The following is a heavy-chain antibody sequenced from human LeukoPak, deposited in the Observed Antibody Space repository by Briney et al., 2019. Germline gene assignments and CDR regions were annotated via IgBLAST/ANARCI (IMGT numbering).Heavy chain of an antibody. D-gene: IGHD6-6*01. V-gene: IGHV3-7*04. CDR2: IKQDGSEK. CDR1: GFTFSSYA. CDR3: ARGIAARKFDY. J-gene: IGHJ4*02. Sequence: GGSLRLSCAASGFTFSSYAMSWVRQAPGKGLEWVANIKQDGSEKYYVDSVKGRFTISRDNAKNSLYLQMNSLRAEDTAVYYCARGIAARKFDYWGQGTLVTVSS.